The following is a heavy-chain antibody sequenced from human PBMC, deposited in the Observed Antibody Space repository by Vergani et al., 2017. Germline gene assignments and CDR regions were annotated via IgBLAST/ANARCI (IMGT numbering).Heavy chain of an antibody. J-gene: IGHJ5*02. CDR2: IDPSDSYT. CDR3: ARWGIYDSSKPNWFDP. Sequence: EVQLVQSGAEVKTPGESLRISCKGSGYSFTSYWISWVRQMPGKGLEWMGRIDPSDSYTNYSPSFQGHVTISADKSISTAYLQWSSLKASDTAMYYCARWGIYDSSKPNWFDPWGQGTLVTVSA. D-gene: IGHD3-22*01. CDR1: GYSFTSYW. V-gene: IGHV5-10-1*03.